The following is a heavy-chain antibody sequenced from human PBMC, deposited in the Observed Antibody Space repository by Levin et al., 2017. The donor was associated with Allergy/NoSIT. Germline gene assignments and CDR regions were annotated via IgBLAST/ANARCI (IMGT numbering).Heavy chain of an antibody. J-gene: IGHJ3*02. Sequence: ASVKVSCKASGYTFTSYYMHWVRQAPGQGLEWMGIINPSGGSTSYAQKFQGRVTMTRDTYTSTVYMELSSLRSEDTAVYYCARGSCSGGSCYSPTQNDAFDIWGQGTMVTVSS. CDR1: GYTFTSYY. D-gene: IGHD2-15*01. CDR2: INPSGGST. V-gene: IGHV1-46*01. CDR3: ARGSCSGGSCYSPTQNDAFDI.